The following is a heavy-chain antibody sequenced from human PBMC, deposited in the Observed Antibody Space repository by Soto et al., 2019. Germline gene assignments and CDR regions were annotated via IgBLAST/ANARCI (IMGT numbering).Heavy chain of an antibody. V-gene: IGHV3-21*01. D-gene: IGHD5-18*01. J-gene: IGHJ4*02. CDR2: ISSSSSYI. Sequence: GGSLRLSCAASGLTFSNYCFNWVCQAPGKGLEWVSSISSSSSYIYYADSVKGRFTISRDNAKNSLYQQMRSLRAGDTAVYYCARIRADTALGLFDHWGQGKLVTISS. CDR3: ARIRADTALGLFDH. CDR1: GLTFSNYC.